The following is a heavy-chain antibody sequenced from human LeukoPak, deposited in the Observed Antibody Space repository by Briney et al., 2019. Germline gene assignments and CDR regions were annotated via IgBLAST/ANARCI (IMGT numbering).Heavy chain of an antibody. Sequence: SETLSLTCAVYGGSFSGYYWSWVRQPPGKGLEWIGEINHSESTNYNPSLKSRVTTSVDTSKTQFSLKLSSVPAADTAVYYCASGVWFGESDYWGQGTLVTVSS. J-gene: IGHJ4*02. CDR1: GGSFSGYY. CDR2: INHSEST. CDR3: ASGVWFGESDY. D-gene: IGHD3-10*01. V-gene: IGHV4-34*01.